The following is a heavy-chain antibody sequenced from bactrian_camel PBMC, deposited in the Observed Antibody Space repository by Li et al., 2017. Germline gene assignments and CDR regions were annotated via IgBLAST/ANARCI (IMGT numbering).Heavy chain of an antibody. V-gene: IGHV3S7*01. D-gene: IGHD4*01. CDR1: GFTFSQYA. Sequence: QLVESGGGLVQPGGSLRLSCAASGFTFSQYAMSWVRQAPGKGLEWVSGIFSDGARTYYADSVKGRFTISRDSAKNTLYLQMNSLKPEDTAVHYCVRDALWLARYYSTNDWAYWGQGTQVTVS. CDR3: VRDALWLARYYSTNDWAY. CDR2: IFSDGART. J-gene: IGHJ4*01.